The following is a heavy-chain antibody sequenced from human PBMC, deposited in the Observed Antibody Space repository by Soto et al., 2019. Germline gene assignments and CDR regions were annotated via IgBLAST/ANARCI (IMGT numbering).Heavy chain of an antibody. J-gene: IGHJ4*02. V-gene: IGHV3-33*01. CDR1: GFTFSSYG. D-gene: IGHD5-12*01. CDR2: IWYDGSNK. CDR3: ARERMATIGVVDY. Sequence: QVQLVESGGGVVQPGRSLRLSCAAFGFTFSSYGMHWVRQAPGKGLEWVAVIWYDGSNKYYADSVKGRFTISRDNSKNTLYLQMNSLRAEDTAVYYCARERMATIGVVDYWGQGTLVTVSS.